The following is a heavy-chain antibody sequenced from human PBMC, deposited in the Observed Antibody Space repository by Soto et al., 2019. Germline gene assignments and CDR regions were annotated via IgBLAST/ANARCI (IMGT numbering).Heavy chain of an antibody. D-gene: IGHD3-10*01. CDR1: GGSISSSSYY. Sequence: TSETLSLTCTVSGGSISSSSYYLGWIRQPPGKGLEWIGSIYYSGSTYYNPSLKSRVTISVDTSKNQFSLKLSSVTAADTAVYYCARQGYGSVTPDYWGQGTLVTVSS. V-gene: IGHV4-39*01. CDR2: IYYSGST. CDR3: ARQGYGSVTPDY. J-gene: IGHJ4*02.